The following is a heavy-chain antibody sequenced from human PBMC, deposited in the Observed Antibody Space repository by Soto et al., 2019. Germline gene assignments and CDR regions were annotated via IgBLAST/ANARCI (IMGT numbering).Heavy chain of an antibody. CDR1: GGSFSGYY. D-gene: IGHD2-21*01. CDR2: INHSGST. V-gene: IGHV4-34*01. CDR3: AAGDEAYGYYFDY. J-gene: IGHJ4*02. Sequence: ETLSLTCAVYGGSFSGYYWSWIRQPPGKGLEWIGEINHSGSTNYNPSLKSRVTISVDTSKNQFSLKLSSVTAADTAVYYCAAGDEAYGYYFDYWGQGTLVTVSS.